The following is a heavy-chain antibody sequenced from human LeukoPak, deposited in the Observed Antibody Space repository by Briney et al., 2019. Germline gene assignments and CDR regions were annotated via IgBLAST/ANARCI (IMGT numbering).Heavy chain of an antibody. V-gene: IGHV1-2*02. CDR3: ARVITGTTSYWFDP. CDR1: GYTFTGYY. Sequence: ASVKVSCKASGYTFTGYYMHWVRQAPGRGLEWMGWINPDSGGTNYAQKFQGRVTMTRDTSISTAYLELSRLRSDDTAVYYCARVITGTTSYWFDPWGQGTLVTVSS. CDR2: INPDSGGT. J-gene: IGHJ5*02. D-gene: IGHD1-7*01.